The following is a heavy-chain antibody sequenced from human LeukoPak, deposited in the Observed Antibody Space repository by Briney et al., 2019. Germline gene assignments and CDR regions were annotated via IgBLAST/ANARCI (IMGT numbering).Heavy chain of an antibody. D-gene: IGHD1-7*01. CDR2: VYYIGNT. CDR3: ARGPDNWNSLFDF. V-gene: IGHV4-59*01. CDR1: GDSISNYF. J-gene: IGHJ4*02. Sequence: SETLSLTCIVSGDSISNYFWSWIRQSPGKGLEWIGYVYYIGNTNYNPSLKSRVTISVDTSKNHFSLDLSSVTAADTAVYYCARGPDNWNSLFDFWGQGTLVTVSS.